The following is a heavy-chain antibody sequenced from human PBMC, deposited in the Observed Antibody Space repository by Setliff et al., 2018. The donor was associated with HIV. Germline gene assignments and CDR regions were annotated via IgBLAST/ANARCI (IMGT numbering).Heavy chain of an antibody. J-gene: IGHJ6*03. CDR2: IIPLFGAP. V-gene: IGHV1-69*05. CDR1: GGSFGTFD. CDR3: AKLTYFGSGSRVPKPGYFYMDV. D-gene: IGHD3-10*01. Sequence: SCKASGGSFGTFDISWVRQAPGQGLEWVGEIIPLFGAPNYAQKFQGRVTLTTDESTSAAFMELRSLRSEDTAVYYCAKLTYFGSGSRVPKPGYFYMDVWGQGTTVTVSS.